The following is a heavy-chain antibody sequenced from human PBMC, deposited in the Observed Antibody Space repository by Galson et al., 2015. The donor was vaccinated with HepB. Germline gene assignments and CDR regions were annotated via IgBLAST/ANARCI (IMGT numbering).Heavy chain of an antibody. CDR1: GFTFNSYA. Sequence: LRLSCAASGFTFNSYAMHWVRQAPGKGLEWVTVISYDGRVTYYTDSVKGRFTISRDDSKNTPYLQMNSLRGEDTAVYYCARDLVRGEPDYFDYWGQGTLVSVPS. V-gene: IGHV3-30*04. CDR3: ARDLVRGEPDYFDY. D-gene: IGHD3-10*01. CDR2: ISYDGRVT. J-gene: IGHJ4*02.